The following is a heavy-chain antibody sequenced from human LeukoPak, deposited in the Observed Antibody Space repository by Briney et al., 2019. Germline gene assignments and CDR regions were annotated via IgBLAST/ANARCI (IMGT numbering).Heavy chain of an antibody. CDR2: INSDGSTT. J-gene: IGHJ4*02. V-gene: IGHV3-74*01. CDR3: ARVSSLEWLFPDF. CDR1: GFTFRNYW. D-gene: IGHD3-3*01. Sequence: PGGSLRLSCVASGFTFRNYWMHWVRQAPGKGLVWVSRINSDGSTTNYADSVKGRFTVSRDNAKNTLYLQMNSLRAEDTAVYYCARVSSLEWLFPDFWGQGTLVTVSS.